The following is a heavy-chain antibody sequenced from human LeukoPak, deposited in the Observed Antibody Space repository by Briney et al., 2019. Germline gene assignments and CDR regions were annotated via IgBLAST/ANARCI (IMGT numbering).Heavy chain of an antibody. CDR2: IWNDGSQK. CDR3: ARDITVTPYYFDY. V-gene: IGHV3-33*08. CDR1: GFTFSTYG. D-gene: IGHD4-17*01. Sequence: GGSLRLSCAASGFTFSTYGMHWVRQAPGEGLEWVAVIWNDGSQKYYADSVRGRFTISRDNAKNSLYLQMNSLRAEDTAVYYCARDITVTPYYFDYWGQGTLVTVSS. J-gene: IGHJ4*02.